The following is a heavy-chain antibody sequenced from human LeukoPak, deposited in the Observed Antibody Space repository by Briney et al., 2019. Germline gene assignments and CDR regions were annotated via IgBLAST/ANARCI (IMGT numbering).Heavy chain of an antibody. D-gene: IGHD2-2*01. J-gene: IGHJ6*04. CDR2: ISGSGGST. V-gene: IGHV3-23*01. Sequence: GGSLRLSCAASGFTFSSYAMSWVRQAPGKGLEWVSAISGSGGSTYYADSVKGRFTISRDNSKNTLYLQMNSLRAEDTAVYYCAKDDCSSTSCYVDFYYGMDVWGKGTTVTVSS. CDR1: GFTFSSYA. CDR3: AKDDCSSTSCYVDFYYGMDV.